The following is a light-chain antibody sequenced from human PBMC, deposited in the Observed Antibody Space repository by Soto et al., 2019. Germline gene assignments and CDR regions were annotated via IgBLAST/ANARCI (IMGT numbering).Light chain of an antibody. CDR2: EVS. CDR1: SSDVGGYNY. V-gene: IGLV2-8*01. J-gene: IGLJ1*01. CDR3: SSYAGSKTFYV. Sequence: QSVLTQPPSASGSPGQSVTISCTGTSSDVGGYNYVSWYQQHPGKAPKLMIYEVSKRPSGVPDRFSGSKSGNMASLTVSGLQAEDEADYYCSSYAGSKTFYVFGTGTKLTVL.